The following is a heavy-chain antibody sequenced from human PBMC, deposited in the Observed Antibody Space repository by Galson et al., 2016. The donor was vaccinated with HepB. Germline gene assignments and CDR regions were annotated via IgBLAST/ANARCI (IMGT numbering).Heavy chain of an antibody. CDR3: AKDVLHAFVWGNYRRGYRYGLDI. Sequence: VKVSCKASGYTFAEYGITWVRQAPGQGLEWMGTISANSGNTKYAQKFQGRVILTRDTSTTTASLELRSLRSDDTAVYYCAKDVLHAFVWGNYRRGYRYGLDIWGRGTPVTVSS. D-gene: IGHD3-16*02. CDR1: GYTFAEYG. J-gene: IGHJ2*01. V-gene: IGHV1-18*04. CDR2: ISANSGNT.